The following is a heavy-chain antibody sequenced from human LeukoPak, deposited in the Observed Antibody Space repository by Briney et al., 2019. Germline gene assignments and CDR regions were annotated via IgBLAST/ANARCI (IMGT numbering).Heavy chain of an antibody. CDR2: ISSSSSTI. Sequence: PGGSLRLSCAASGFTFSSYSMNWVRQAPGKGLEWVSYISSSSSTIYYADSVKGRFTISRDNAKNSLYLQMNSLRAEDTAVYYCARDELYNWNYGLGRLPDYWGQGTLVTVSS. D-gene: IGHD1-7*01. J-gene: IGHJ4*02. CDR3: ARDELYNWNYGLGRLPDY. CDR1: GFTFSSYS. V-gene: IGHV3-48*01.